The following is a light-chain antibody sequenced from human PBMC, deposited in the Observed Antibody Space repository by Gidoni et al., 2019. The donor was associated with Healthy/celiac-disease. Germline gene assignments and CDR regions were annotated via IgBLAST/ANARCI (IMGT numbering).Light chain of an antibody. CDR3: QQYGSWWT. CDR2: GTS. CDR1: QSVSSRY. Sequence: EIVLTQSPGTLSLSPGERATLSCRASQSVSSRYLAWYQQKPGQAPRLLIYGTSSRATGIPDRFSGSGSGTDFTLTISRLEPEDFAVYYCQQYGSWWTFXXXTKVEIK. V-gene: IGKV3-20*01. J-gene: IGKJ1*01.